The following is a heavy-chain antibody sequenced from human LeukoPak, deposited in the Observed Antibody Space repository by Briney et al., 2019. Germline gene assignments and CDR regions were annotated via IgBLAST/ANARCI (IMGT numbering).Heavy chain of an antibody. J-gene: IGHJ4*02. D-gene: IGHD3-10*01. CDR2: ISWNSGSI. V-gene: IGHV3-9*01. CDR3: ATSDYYGSGRGGVSPSDY. Sequence: GRSLRLSCAASGFTFDDYAMHWVRQAPGKGLEWVSGISWNSGSIGYADSVKGRFTISRDNAKNSLFLQMNTLRAEDTAVYYCATSDYYGSGRGGVSPSDYWGQGTLVTVSS. CDR1: GFTFDDYA.